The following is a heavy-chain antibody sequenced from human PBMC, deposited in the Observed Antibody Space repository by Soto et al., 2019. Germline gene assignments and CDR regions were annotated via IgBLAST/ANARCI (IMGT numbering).Heavy chain of an antibody. D-gene: IGHD6-13*01. Sequence: SKTLSLSCAVYGGSFSGYYWSWIRQPPGKGLEWIGEINHSGSTNYNPSLKSRVTISVDTSKNQFSLKLSSVTAADTAVYYCARGSSRWYQWFHPWGSGTL. V-gene: IGHV4-34*01. J-gene: IGHJ5*02. CDR2: INHSGST. CDR1: GGSFSGYY. CDR3: ARGSSRWYQWFHP.